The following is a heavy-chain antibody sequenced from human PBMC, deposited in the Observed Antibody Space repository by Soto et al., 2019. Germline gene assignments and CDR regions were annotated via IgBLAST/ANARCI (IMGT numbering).Heavy chain of an antibody. CDR1: GYIFGSYG. D-gene: IGHD3-3*01. J-gene: IGHJ3*02. V-gene: IGHV1-18*01. CDR2: ISAYNGNT. CDR3: ARSSGTYDFGASDI. Sequence: QVQLVQSGAEVKTPGASVKVSCKASGYIFGSYGISWVRQAPGQGLEWMGWISAYNGNTNYAQKVQGRVTMTTDTSTRTAYMELRSLRSDDSAVYYCARSSGTYDFGASDIWGQGTMVTVSS.